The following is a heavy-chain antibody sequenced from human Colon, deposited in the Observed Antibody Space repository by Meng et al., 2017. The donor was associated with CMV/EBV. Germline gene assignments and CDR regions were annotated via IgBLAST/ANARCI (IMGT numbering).Heavy chain of an antibody. CDR1: GYTFSSYG. D-gene: IGHD5-12*01. Sequence: SGYTFSSYGISWVRQAPGQGLEWMGWISTYNGNTDYAQKFQGRVTMTTDTLTSTAYMELTSLKSDDTAVFYCARDREVGYSAYDYYDFWGQGTLVTVSS. V-gene: IGHV1-18*01. CDR3: ARDREVGYSAYDYYDF. CDR2: ISTYNGNT. J-gene: IGHJ4*02.